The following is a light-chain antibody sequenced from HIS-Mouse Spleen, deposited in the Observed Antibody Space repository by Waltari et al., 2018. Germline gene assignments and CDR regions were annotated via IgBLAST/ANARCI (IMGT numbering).Light chain of an antibody. CDR1: SSDVGGYNH. J-gene: IGLJ3*02. V-gene: IGLV2-14*01. CDR2: EVS. CDR3: SSYTSSSTLWV. Sequence: QSALTQPASVSGSPGQSITISCPGTSSDVGGYNHVSCYQQHPRKAPKLMIYEVSNRPSGVSNRFSVSKSGNPASLTISGLQAEDEADYYCSSYTSSSTLWVFGGGTKLTVL.